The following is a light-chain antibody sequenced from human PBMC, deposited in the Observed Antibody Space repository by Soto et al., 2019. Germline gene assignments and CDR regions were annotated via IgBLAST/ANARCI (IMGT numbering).Light chain of an antibody. Sequence: IQLTQSPSSLSASVGDSVTITFRSSQGISSFLAWYQQKPGKAPKLLIYAASTLQSGVPSRFSGSGSGTDFTLTISSLQPEDFAVYYCQERNRWPRGTFGGGTKVDIK. J-gene: IGKJ4*01. V-gene: IGKV1-9*01. CDR1: QGISSF. CDR3: QERNRWPRGT. CDR2: AAS.